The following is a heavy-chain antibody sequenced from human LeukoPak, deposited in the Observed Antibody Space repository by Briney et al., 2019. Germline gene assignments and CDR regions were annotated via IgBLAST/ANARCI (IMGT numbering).Heavy chain of an antibody. V-gene: IGHV1-8*01. CDR1: GYTFTSYD. Sequence: ASVKVSCKASGYTFTSYDINWVRQATGQGLEWMGWMNPNSGNTGYAQKFQGRVTMTRNTSISTAYMELSSLRSEDTAVYYCARSRSTSGYSVLDYWGQGILVTISS. J-gene: IGHJ4*02. CDR3: ARSRSTSGYSVLDY. D-gene: IGHD3-22*01. CDR2: MNPNSGNT.